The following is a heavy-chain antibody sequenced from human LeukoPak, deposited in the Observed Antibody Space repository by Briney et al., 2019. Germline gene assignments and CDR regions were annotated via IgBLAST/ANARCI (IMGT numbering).Heavy chain of an antibody. CDR3: ARNVSMVRGVTRLNWFDP. D-gene: IGHD3-10*01. V-gene: IGHV4-39*01. CDR2: IYYSGST. J-gene: IGHJ5*02. CDR1: GGSMSSSSYY. Sequence: SETLPLTCTVAGGSMSSSSYYWGWIRQPPGKGLEWIGSIYYSGSTHYNPSLKSRVTISVDTSKKQFFLKLSSVTAADTAVYYCARNVSMVRGVTRLNWFDPWGQGTLVTVSS.